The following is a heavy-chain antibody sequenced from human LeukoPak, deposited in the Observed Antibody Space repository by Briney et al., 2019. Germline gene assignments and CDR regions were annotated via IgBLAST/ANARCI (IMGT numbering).Heavy chain of an antibody. J-gene: IGHJ6*03. D-gene: IGHD2-2*01. CDR2: FDPEDGET. CDR3: ATAGQVALATRGQLYYYYYMDV. Sequence: GASVKVSCKVSGYTLTELSMHWVRQAPGKGLEWMGGFDPEDGETIYAQKFQGRVTMTEDTSTDTAYMELSSLRSEDTAVYYCATAGQVALATRGQLYYYYYMDVWGKGTTVTVSS. V-gene: IGHV1-24*01. CDR1: GYTLTELS.